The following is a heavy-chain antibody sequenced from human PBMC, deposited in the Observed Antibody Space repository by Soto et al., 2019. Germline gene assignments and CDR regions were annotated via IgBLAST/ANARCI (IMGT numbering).Heavy chain of an antibody. CDR3: ARWLGYGPHFDY. CDR2: IFYSGST. V-gene: IGHV4-30-4*01. D-gene: IGHD5-12*01. Sequence: PSETLSLTCTVSGVSISSGDYYWSWLRKPPGKGLEWIGYIFYSGSTYYNPSLKSRVTISVDTSKNQFSLKLGSVTAADTAVYYCARWLGYGPHFDYWGQGTLVTVSS. J-gene: IGHJ4*02. CDR1: GVSISSGDYY.